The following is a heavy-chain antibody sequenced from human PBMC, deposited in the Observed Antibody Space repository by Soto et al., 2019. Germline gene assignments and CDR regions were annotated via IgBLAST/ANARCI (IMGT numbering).Heavy chain of an antibody. CDR3: ARDLGWPAARFDP. CDR1: GFTFRNHG. CDR2: IWYDGSEK. Sequence: QVQLVESGGGVVQPGRSLRLSCAASGFTFRNHGMHWVRLAPGKGLEWVAVIWYDGSEKYYAESVKFRFTVSRDNSKNTLYLQMNSLRVEDTAVYYCARDLGWPAARFDPWGQGTLVTVSS. V-gene: IGHV3-33*01. D-gene: IGHD2-2*01. J-gene: IGHJ5*02.